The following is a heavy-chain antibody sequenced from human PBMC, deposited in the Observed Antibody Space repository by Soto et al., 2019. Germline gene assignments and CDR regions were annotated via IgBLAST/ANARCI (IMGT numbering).Heavy chain of an antibody. CDR1: GYSFANYV. Sequence: QVQLVQSGAEVKKPGASVKVSCTASGYSFANYVLYWVRQAPGQRLEWMGWINAGNGNTKYSQKFQGRVTITRDTSASTAHMELNSLTSEDTAVYYCARVGTAVTTSWYFDLWGRGTLVTVSS. J-gene: IGHJ2*01. V-gene: IGHV1-3*01. CDR2: INAGNGNT. D-gene: IGHD4-17*01. CDR3: ARVGTAVTTSWYFDL.